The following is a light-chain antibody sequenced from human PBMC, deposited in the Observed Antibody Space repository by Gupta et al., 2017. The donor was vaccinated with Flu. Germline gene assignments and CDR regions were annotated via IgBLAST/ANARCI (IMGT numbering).Light chain of an antibody. J-gene: IGKJ5*01. Sequence: ATLSLSPGERATLSCRASQSVSSYLAWYQQKPGQAPRLLIYDASNRATGIPARFSGSGSGTDFTLTISSLEPEDFAVYYCQQRSNWPPITYGQGTRLEIK. CDR2: DAS. CDR1: QSVSSY. CDR3: QQRSNWPPIT. V-gene: IGKV3-11*01.